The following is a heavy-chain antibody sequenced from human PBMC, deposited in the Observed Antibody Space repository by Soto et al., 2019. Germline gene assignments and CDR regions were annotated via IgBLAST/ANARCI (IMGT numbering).Heavy chain of an antibody. CDR1: GFSFSKYG. D-gene: IGHD6-19*01. V-gene: IGHV3-30*18. J-gene: IGHJ6*02. Sequence: ESGGGVVRPGRSLRLSCGASGFSFSKYGMHWVRQAPGEGLEWLSLISYDGSEKWYAESVKGRFTISRDNSKNTLDLQMNSLRGDDTAVYFCAKGYEVSPPVASAWYSNYFYGVDVWGRGTTVTVSS. CDR3: AKGYEVSPPVASAWYSNYFYGVDV. CDR2: ISYDGSEK.